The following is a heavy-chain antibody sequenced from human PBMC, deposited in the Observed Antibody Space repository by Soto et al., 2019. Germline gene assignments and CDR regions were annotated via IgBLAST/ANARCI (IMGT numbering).Heavy chain of an antibody. CDR3: ARENSIAAAASTA. D-gene: IGHD6-13*01. CDR1: GFTFSSYS. CDR2: ISSSSSYI. V-gene: IGHV3-21*01. Sequence: PGGSLRLSCAASGFTFSSYSMNWVRQAPGKGLEWVSSISSSSSYIYYADSVKGRFTISRDNAKNSLYLQMNSLRAEDTAVYYCARENSIAAAASTAWGQGTLVTVSS. J-gene: IGHJ5*02.